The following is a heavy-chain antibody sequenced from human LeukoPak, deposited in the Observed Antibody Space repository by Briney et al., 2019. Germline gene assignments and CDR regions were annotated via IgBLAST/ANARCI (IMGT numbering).Heavy chain of an antibody. J-gene: IGHJ5*02. CDR1: GYTFTNYY. CDR2: INPSGGTT. V-gene: IGHV1-46*01. D-gene: IGHD3-10*01. CDR3: ATDGSAGSYYNVLA. Sequence: GASVKVSSKASGYTFTNYYIHWVRQSPGQGLGCRGLINPSGGTTNCAQKFQGRVTMTRDMSTTTVYMHLSSLRSEDTAVYYCATDGSAGSYYNVLAWGQGTLVT.